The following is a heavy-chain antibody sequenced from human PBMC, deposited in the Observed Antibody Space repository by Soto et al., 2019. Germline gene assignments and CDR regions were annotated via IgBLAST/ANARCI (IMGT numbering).Heavy chain of an antibody. D-gene: IGHD2-8*01. CDR3: ARSSDGYIDY. CDR2: IKSDGSGT. CDR1: GFTFSSYW. J-gene: IGHJ4*02. Sequence: EVQLVESGGGLVQPGGSLRLSCAASGFTFSSYWVHWVRQAPGKGLVWVSRIKSDGSGTTYADSVKGRFTISRDNAKNTLFLQMISLRAEDTAVYYCARSSDGYIDYWGQGTLVTVSS. V-gene: IGHV3-74*01.